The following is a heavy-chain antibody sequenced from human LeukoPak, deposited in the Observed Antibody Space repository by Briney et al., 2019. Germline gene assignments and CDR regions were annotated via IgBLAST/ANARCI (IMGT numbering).Heavy chain of an antibody. J-gene: IGHJ5*02. V-gene: IGHV3-23*01. D-gene: IGHD3-10*01. CDR3: AKVDYYGSGRYNWFDP. CDR2: SGSGGST. CDR1: GFTFSNYA. Sequence: GGSLRLSCAASGFTFSNYAMSWVRQAPGKGLESVSGSGSGGSTHYADSVKGRFTISRDNSKITLYLQMNSLRAEDTAVYYCAKVDYYGSGRYNWFDPWGQGTLVTVSS.